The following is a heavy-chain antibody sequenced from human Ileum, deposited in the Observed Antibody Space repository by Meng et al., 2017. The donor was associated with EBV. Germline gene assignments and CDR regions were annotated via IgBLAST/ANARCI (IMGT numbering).Heavy chain of an antibody. V-gene: IGHV1-3*04. Sequence: VQVGESWAEESKPWASVQRSCKASDYIFTRYPIHWVRQGPRQRPEWMGWINTDNGETEFSQKFQGRVTITRDTSATTAYMELISLRSEDTAVYYCASRPGFNIGPFDFWGQGTLVTVSS. J-gene: IGHJ4*02. CDR2: INTDNGET. CDR1: DYIFTRYP. D-gene: IGHD3/OR15-3a*01. CDR3: ASRPGFNIGPFDF.